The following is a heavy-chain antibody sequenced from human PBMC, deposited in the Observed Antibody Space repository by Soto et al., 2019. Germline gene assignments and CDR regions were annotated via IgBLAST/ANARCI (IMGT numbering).Heavy chain of an antibody. CDR1: GFTFSSYA. CDR3: AKVIAVSNRDTFGWFDP. J-gene: IGHJ5*02. CDR2: ISGSGGST. V-gene: IGHV3-23*01. Sequence: GGSLRLSCAASGFTFSSYAMTWVRQAPGKGLEWVSAISGSGGSTYYADSVKGRFTISRDNSKNTLSLQMNSLRAEDTAVYYCAKVIAVSNRDTFGWFDPWGQGTLVTVSS. D-gene: IGHD6-19*01.